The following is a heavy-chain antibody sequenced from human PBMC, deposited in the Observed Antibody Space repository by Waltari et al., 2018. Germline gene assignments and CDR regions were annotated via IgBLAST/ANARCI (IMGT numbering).Heavy chain of an antibody. J-gene: IGHJ4*02. Sequence: QVQLVESGGGVVQPGRSLRISCAASGFSLNNHGMHWVRQAPGKGLEWVELIWYDGSHQNYGDSVKGRFTISRDTSKNTLYLQINSLRVEDTAVYYCAREARSSPAGYFDYWGQGTLVTVSS. CDR3: AREARSSPAGYFDY. V-gene: IGHV3-33*01. CDR2: IWYDGSHQ. CDR1: GFSLNNHG.